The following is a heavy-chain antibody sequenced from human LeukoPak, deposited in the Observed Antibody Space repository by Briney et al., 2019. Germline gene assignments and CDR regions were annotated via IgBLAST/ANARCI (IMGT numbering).Heavy chain of an antibody. J-gene: IGHJ4*02. CDR2: IYYSGST. CDR3: ARSSIAARGADY. V-gene: IGHV4-39*01. Sequence: WIGSIYYSGSTYYNPSLKSRVTISVDTSKNQFSLKLSSVTAADTAVYYCARSSIAARGADYWGQGTLVTVSS. D-gene: IGHD6-6*01.